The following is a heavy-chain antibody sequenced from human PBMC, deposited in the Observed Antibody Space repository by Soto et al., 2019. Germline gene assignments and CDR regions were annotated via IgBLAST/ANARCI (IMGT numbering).Heavy chain of an antibody. D-gene: IGHD2-21*02. CDR3: ARTLYCGGDCFSFDY. V-gene: IGHV4-4*02. Sequence: QVQLQESGPGLVRPSGTLSLTCAVSGDSISSGDWWSWVRQPPGERLERIGEIFHSGTTNYNPSLKSRVTISVDKSKNQFSLKLSSVTAADTAVYYCARTLYCGGDCFSFDYWGQGTLVTVSS. CDR2: IFHSGTT. CDR1: GDSISSGDW. J-gene: IGHJ4*02.